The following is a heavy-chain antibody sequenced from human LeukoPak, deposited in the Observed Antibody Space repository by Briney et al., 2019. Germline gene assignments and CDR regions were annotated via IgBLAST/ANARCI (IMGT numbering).Heavy chain of an antibody. CDR2: ISGSGGST. V-gene: IGHV3-23*01. Sequence: GGSLRLSCAASGFTFXSYAMSWVRQAPGKGLEWVSAISGSGGSTYYADSVKGRFTISRDNSKNTLYLQMNSLRAEDTAVYYCAKVRHIVVVTAAFDYWGQGTLVTVSS. CDR1: GFTFXSYA. CDR3: AKVRHIVVVTAAFDY. D-gene: IGHD2-21*02. J-gene: IGHJ4*02.